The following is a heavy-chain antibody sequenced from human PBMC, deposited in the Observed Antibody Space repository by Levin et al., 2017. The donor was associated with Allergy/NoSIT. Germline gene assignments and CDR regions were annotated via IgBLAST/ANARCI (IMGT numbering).Heavy chain of an antibody. V-gene: IGHV1-18*01. CDR2: LRAYSGKT. CDR3: ASDRDCISTSCYTRWFDP. J-gene: IGHJ5*02. CDR1: GYTLTNYG. D-gene: IGHD2-2*02. Sequence: ASVKVSCMASGYTLTNYGIIWVRQAPGQGLEWLGWLRAYSGKTEYGQKVQGRVTMATDRSTNTAFLELKSLTPDDTAVYYCASDRDCISTSCYTRWFDPWGQGTLVTVSS.